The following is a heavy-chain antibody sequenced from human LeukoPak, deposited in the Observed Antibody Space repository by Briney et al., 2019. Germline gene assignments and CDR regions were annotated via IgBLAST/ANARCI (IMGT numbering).Heavy chain of an antibody. Sequence: GGSLRLSCAASGFTFSNYAMHWVRQGPGKGLEWVSLISGDGGTTYYADSVKGRFTMSRENSKNSLYLQMNSLRTEDTALYYCAKDLRGQYSSSYYALDYWGQGTLVTVSS. CDR2: ISGDGGTT. CDR1: GFTFSNYA. CDR3: AKDLRGQYSSSYYALDY. D-gene: IGHD6-13*01. V-gene: IGHV3-43*02. J-gene: IGHJ4*02.